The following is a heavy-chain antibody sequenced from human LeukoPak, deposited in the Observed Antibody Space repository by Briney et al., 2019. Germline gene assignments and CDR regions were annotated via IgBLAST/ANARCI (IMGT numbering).Heavy chain of an antibody. Sequence: PGGSLRLSWAASGFTVSSNYMSWVRQAPGKGLEWVSVIYSGGSTYYADSVKGRFTISRDNSKNTLYLQMNSLRAEDTAVYYCARSSGYIFDYWGQGTLVTVSS. CDR1: GFTVSSNY. CDR2: IYSGGST. J-gene: IGHJ4*02. V-gene: IGHV3-53*01. D-gene: IGHD3-22*01. CDR3: ARSSGYIFDY.